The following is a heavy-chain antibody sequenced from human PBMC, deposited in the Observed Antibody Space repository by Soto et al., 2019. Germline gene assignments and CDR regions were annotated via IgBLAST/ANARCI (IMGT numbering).Heavy chain of an antibody. CDR2: ISYDGSNK. Sequence: QVQLVESGGGVVQPGRSLRLSCAASGFTFSSYGMHWVRQAPGKGLEWVAVISYDGSNKYYADSVKGRFTSSRDNSKNTLYLQMNSLRAEDTAVYYCANFKADPWGQGTLVTVSS. CDR1: GFTFSSYG. CDR3: ANFKADP. J-gene: IGHJ5*02. V-gene: IGHV3-30*18.